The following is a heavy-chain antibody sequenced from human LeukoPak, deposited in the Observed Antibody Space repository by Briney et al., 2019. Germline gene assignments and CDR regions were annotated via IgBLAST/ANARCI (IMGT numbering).Heavy chain of an antibody. J-gene: IGHJ4*02. CDR1: GFTFTSSA. D-gene: IGHD3-22*01. Sequence: ASVKVSCKASGFTFTSSAMQWVRQARGQRLEWIGWIVVGSGNTNYAQKFQERVTITRDMSTSTAYMELSSLRSEDTAVYYCAAGRYDSSGYYHFDYWGQGTLVTVSS. CDR3: AAGRYDSSGYYHFDY. CDR2: IVVGSGNT. V-gene: IGHV1-58*02.